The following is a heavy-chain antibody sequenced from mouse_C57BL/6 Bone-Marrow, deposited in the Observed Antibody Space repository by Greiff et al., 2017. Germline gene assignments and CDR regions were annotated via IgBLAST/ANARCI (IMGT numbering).Heavy chain of an antibody. CDR1: GFNIKDDY. J-gene: IGHJ1*03. CDR2: IDPENGDT. Sequence: EVQLQQSGAELVRPGASVKLSCTASGFNIKDDYMHWVKQRPEQGLEWIGWIDPENGDTEYASKFQGKATITADTSSNTAYLQLSSLTSEDTAVYYCTTREDYYGSSYWYFDVWGTGTTVTVSS. V-gene: IGHV14-4*01. D-gene: IGHD1-1*01. CDR3: TTREDYYGSSYWYFDV.